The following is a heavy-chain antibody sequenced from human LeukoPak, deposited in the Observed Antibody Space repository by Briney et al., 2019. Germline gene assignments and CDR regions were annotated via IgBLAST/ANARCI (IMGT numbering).Heavy chain of an antibody. CDR3: ARDVYYYYGYYYYGMDV. J-gene: IGHJ6*02. Sequence: PGGSLRLSCAASGFTFSSYAMHWGRQAPGKGLEWVAVISYDGSNKYYADSVKGRFTISRDNSKNTLYLQMNSLRAEDTAVYYCARDVYYYYGYYYYGMDVWGQGTTVTVSS. D-gene: IGHD3-10*01. V-gene: IGHV3-30-3*01. CDR2: ISYDGSNK. CDR1: GFTFSSYA.